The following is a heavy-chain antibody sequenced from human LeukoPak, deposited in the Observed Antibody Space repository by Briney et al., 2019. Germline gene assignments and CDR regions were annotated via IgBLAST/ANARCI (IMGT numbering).Heavy chain of an antibody. D-gene: IGHD3-10*01. V-gene: IGHV4-61*02. CDR1: GGSISSGSYY. CDR2: IYTSGST. Sequence: SETLSLTCTVSGGSISSGSYYWSWIRQPAGKGLEWIGRIYTSGSTNYNPSLKSRVTISVDTSKNQFSLKLSSVSAADTAVYYCARLSRGPLLDWGQGTLVTVSS. CDR3: ARLSRGPLLD. J-gene: IGHJ4*02.